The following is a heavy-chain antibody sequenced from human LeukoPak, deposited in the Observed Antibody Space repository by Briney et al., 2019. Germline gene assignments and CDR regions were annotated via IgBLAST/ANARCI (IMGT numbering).Heavy chain of an antibody. V-gene: IGHV3-21*01. Sequence: AGGSLRLSCAASGFTFSSYSMNWVRQAPGKGLEWVSSISSSSSYIYYADSVKGRFTISRDNAKNSLYLQMNSLRAEDTAVYYCTRDPYGNYDWFDPWGQGTLVTVSS. CDR2: ISSSSSYI. CDR1: GFTFSSYS. J-gene: IGHJ5*02. D-gene: IGHD4-11*01. CDR3: TRDPYGNYDWFDP.